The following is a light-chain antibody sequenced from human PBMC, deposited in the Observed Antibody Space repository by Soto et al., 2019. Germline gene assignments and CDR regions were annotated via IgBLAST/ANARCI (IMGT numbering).Light chain of an antibody. J-gene: IGKJ1*01. CDR1: QSLLHRNGYNY. V-gene: IGKV2-28*01. CDR3: MQALESPWT. Sequence: DLVTTQSPLSLPVPPGEPAXISCRSSQSLLHRNGYNYLDWYLQKPGRSPQLLIYLGSNRASGVPDRFSGSGSGTDFTLKISRVEAEDVGVYYCMQALESPWTFGQGTKVDIK. CDR2: LGS.